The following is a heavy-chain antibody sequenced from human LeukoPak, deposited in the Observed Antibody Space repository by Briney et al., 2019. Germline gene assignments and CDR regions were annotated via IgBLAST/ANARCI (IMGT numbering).Heavy chain of an antibody. Sequence: GGSLRLSCAASGFTFSSYWMSWVRQAPGKGLEWVANIKQDGSEKYYVDSVKGRFTISRDNAKNSLYLQMSSLRAEDTAVYYCAKDERNWNYNLASQTYDWGQGTLVTVSS. V-gene: IGHV3-7*03. J-gene: IGHJ4*02. CDR1: GFTFSSYW. D-gene: IGHD1-7*01. CDR2: IKQDGSEK. CDR3: AKDERNWNYNLASQTYD.